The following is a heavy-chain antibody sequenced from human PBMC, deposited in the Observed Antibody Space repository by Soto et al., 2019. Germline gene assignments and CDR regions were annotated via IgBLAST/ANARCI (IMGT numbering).Heavy chain of an antibody. CDR2: ISYDGSNK. J-gene: IGHJ6*02. CDR3: ARGRDGMDV. CDR1: GFTFSSYA. V-gene: IGHV3-30-3*01. Sequence: GGSLRISCAASGFTFSSYAIHWVRQAPGKGLEWVAVISYDGSNKYYADSVKGRFTISRDNSKNTLYLQMNSLRAEDTAVYYCARGRDGMDVWGQGTTVTVSS.